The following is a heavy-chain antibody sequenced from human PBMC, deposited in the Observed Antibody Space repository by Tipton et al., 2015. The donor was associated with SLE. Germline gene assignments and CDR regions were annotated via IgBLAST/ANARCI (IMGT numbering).Heavy chain of an antibody. CDR1: GFTFSSYS. CDR3: ARDRHDSSGYYHDY. D-gene: IGHD3-22*01. J-gene: IGHJ4*02. V-gene: IGHV3-30*03. Sequence: SLRLSCAASGFTFSSYSMNWVRQAPGKGLEWVAVISYDGSNKNYEDSVKGRFTISRDNSKNTLYLQMNSLRTEDTAVYYCARDRHDSSGYYHDYWGQGTLVTVSS. CDR2: ISYDGSNK.